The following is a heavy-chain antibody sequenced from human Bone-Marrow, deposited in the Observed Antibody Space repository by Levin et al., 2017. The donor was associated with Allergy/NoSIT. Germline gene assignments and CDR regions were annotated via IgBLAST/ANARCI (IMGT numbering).Heavy chain of an antibody. CDR3: ARVCPIPSYSSTWYSCDGMAL. Sequence: PGGSLRLSCAASGFTFSNSSMNWVRQAPGKGLEWVSYISASSSSIFYADSVKGRFTISRDNAKNSLFLQMNSLRDEDTAVYYCARVCPIPSYSSTWYSCDGMALSGHATPVTVSS. CDR2: ISASSSSI. J-gene: IGHJ6*02. V-gene: IGHV3-48*02. D-gene: IGHD6-13*01. CDR1: GFTFSNSS.